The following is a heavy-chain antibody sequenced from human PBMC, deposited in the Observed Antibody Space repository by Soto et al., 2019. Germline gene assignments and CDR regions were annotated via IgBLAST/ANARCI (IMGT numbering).Heavy chain of an antibody. CDR2: IYYSGST. V-gene: IGHV4-39*01. CDR3: PRITGITTSRSDY. J-gene: IGHJ4*02. D-gene: IGHD1-1*01. Sequence: SETLSLTCSVSGGSISSPTYYWGWIRQPPGKGLEWIGSIYYSGSTYYSPSLKSRVTISVDTSKNQFSLKVSSVTAADTAVYYCPRITGITTSRSDYWGQGTLVTVSS. CDR1: GGSISSPTYY.